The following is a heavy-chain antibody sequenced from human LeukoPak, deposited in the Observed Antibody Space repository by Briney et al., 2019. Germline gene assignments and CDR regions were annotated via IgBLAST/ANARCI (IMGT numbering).Heavy chain of an antibody. J-gene: IGHJ4*02. Sequence: GGSLRLSCAASGFTFSNSAMSCVRQAPGKGLEWVSAIGGNGGGTYYADSVKGRFTISRDNSKNTLYVQMNSLRAADTAVYYCAKAAGRGYNYGDYFDYWGQGTLVTVSS. CDR2: IGGNGGGT. D-gene: IGHD5-18*01. CDR3: AKAAGRGYNYGDYFDY. V-gene: IGHV3-23*01. CDR1: GFTFSNSA.